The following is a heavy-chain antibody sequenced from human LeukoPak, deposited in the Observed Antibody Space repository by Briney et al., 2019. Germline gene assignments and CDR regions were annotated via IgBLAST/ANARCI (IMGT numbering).Heavy chain of an antibody. V-gene: IGHV4-59*08. CDR1: GGSITSYY. Sequence: SETLSLTCTVSGGSITSYYWSWLRQPPGKGLEWIGYIHSSGSTNYNPSLKSRLTILVDPSKNQFSLRLSSVTAADTAIYYCARYTYDDHGKNHYLDYWGRGNLVTVSS. CDR2: IHSSGST. CDR3: ARYTYDDHGKNHYLDY. D-gene: IGHD4-17*01. J-gene: IGHJ4*02.